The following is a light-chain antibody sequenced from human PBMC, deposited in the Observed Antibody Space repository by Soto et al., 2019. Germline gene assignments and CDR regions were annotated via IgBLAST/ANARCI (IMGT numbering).Light chain of an antibody. CDR1: QSVRSSY. CDR3: QQYGSSPNT. V-gene: IGKV3-20*01. CDR2: GAS. J-gene: IGKJ2*01. Sequence: EIVLTQSPGTLSLSPGDRATLSCRASQSVRSSYLAWYQQKPGQAPRLLIYGASSMATGIPDRFSGSGSGTDFTLTMNRPEPEDFAVYYCQQYGSSPNTFGQGTKVEIE.